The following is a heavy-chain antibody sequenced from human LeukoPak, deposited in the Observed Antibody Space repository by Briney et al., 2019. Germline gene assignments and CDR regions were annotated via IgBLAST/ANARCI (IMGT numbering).Heavy chain of an antibody. CDR2: IIPILGIA. Sequence: SVKVSCKASGGTFSSYAISWVRQAPGQGLEWMGRIIPILGIANYAQKFQGRVTITADKSTSTAYMELSSLRSEDTAVYYCARDHPEGYYGSRDGNWFDPWGQGTLVTVSS. CDR3: ARDHPEGYYGSRDGNWFDP. D-gene: IGHD3-22*01. J-gene: IGHJ5*02. V-gene: IGHV1-69*04. CDR1: GGTFSSYA.